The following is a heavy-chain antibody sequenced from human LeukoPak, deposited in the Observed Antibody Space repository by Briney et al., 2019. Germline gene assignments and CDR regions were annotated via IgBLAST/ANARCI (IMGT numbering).Heavy chain of an antibody. J-gene: IGHJ6*03. CDR3: AKGDFYGSGRDYYYMDV. CDR1: GFTVSSNY. CDR2: IYSGGST. D-gene: IGHD3-10*01. Sequence: GGSLRLSCAASGFTVSSNYMSWVRQAPGKGLEWVSVIYSGGSTYYADSVKGRFTISRDNSKNTLYLQMNSLRAEDTAVYNCAKGDFYGSGRDYYYMDVWGKGTTVTISS. V-gene: IGHV3-53*01.